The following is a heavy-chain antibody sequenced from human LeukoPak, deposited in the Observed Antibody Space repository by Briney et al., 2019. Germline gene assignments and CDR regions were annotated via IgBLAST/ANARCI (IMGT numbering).Heavy chain of an antibody. D-gene: IGHD2-15*01. CDR1: GGSISSSSYY. J-gene: IGHJ4*02. CDR2: IYYSGST. CDR3: ASLSGVVAATSYFDY. V-gene: IGHV4-39*01. Sequence: SETLSLTRTVSGGSISSSSYYWGWIRQPPGKGLEWIGSIYYSGSTYYNPSLKSRVTISVDTSKNQFSLKLSSMTAADTAVYYCASLSGVVAATSYFDYWGQGTLVTVSS.